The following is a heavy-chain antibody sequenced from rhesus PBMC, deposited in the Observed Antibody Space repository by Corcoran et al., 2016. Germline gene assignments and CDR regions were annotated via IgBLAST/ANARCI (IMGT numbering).Heavy chain of an antibody. CDR2: IIPLVGIT. CDR3: ARGGGSGYDY. D-gene: IGHD6-31*01. Sequence: QVQLVQSGAEVKKPGASVKVSCKASGFTFGSYAISWVRQAPGQGLEWMGVIIPLVGITNYAEKFQGRVKITADTSTSTAYRELSSLRAEDTAVYYCARGGGSGYDYWGQGVLVTVSS. J-gene: IGHJ4*01. V-gene: IGHV1-198*02. CDR1: GFTFGSYA.